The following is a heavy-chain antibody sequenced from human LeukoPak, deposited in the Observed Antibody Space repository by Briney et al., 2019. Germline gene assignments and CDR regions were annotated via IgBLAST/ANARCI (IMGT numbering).Heavy chain of an antibody. J-gene: IGHJ4*02. CDR2: ISARDGST. V-gene: IGHV3-23*01. Sequence: GGSLRLSCAASGFTFGIYAMSWVRQAPGQGLDWVSAISARDGSTYYADSVKGRFTISRDNSKNTLYLQMDSLRADDTAVYYCAKLLNDYGDYYFDYWGQGTLVTVYS. CDR1: GFTFGIYA. D-gene: IGHD4-17*01. CDR3: AKLLNDYGDYYFDY.